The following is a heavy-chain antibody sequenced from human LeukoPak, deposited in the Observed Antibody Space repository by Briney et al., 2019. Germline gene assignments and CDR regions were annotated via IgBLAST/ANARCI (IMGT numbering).Heavy chain of an antibody. D-gene: IGHD4-17*01. V-gene: IGHV3-23*01. CDR2: ISGSGGST. Sequence: GGSLGLFCAASGFTFSSYAMTWVRQAPGKGLEWVSGISGSGGSTYYADSVKGRFTISRDNSKNTLYLQMNSLRAEDTATYYCAKVGPSTVTRDYWGQGTLVTVSS. J-gene: IGHJ4*02. CDR3: AKVGPSTVTRDY. CDR1: GFTFSSYA.